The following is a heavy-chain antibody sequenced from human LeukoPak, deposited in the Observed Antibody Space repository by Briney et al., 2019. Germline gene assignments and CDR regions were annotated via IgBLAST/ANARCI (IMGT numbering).Heavy chain of an antibody. V-gene: IGHV4-39*07. J-gene: IGHJ4*02. CDR2: IYHSGST. D-gene: IGHD4-17*01. CDR3: ARSYGDYFDVDY. Sequence: KASETLSLTCTVSGGSISSSSYYWGWIRQPPGKGLKWIGEIYHSGSTNYNPSLKSRVTISVDKSKNQFSLKLSSVTAADTAVYYCARSYGDYFDVDYWGQGTLVTVSS. CDR1: GGSISSSSYY.